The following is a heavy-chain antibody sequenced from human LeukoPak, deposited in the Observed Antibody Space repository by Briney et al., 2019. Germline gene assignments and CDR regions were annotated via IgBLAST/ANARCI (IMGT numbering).Heavy chain of an antibody. V-gene: IGHV1-2*02. D-gene: IGHD4-11*01. CDR1: GYTFTDYY. CDR2: INPNGGGT. CDR3: AREGRSNYVRDWFDP. J-gene: IGHJ5*02. Sequence: ASVKVSCKASGYTFTDYYIHWVRQAPGQGLEWMGWINPNGGGTNYAQKFQSRVTMTRDTSINTAYMELSRLRSDDTAVYYCAREGRSNYVRDWFDPWGQGTLVTVSS.